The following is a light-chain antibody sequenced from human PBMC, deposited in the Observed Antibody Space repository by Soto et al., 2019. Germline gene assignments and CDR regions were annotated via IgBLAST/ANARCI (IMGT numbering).Light chain of an antibody. CDR1: SSDVGAYKY. J-gene: IGLJ1*01. CDR3: SSYTTSSTLV. V-gene: IGLV2-14*01. Sequence: QSVLTQPASVSGSPGQSITISCTGTSSDVGAYKYVSWYRQYPGKAPKLIIYEVTIRPSGVSNRFSGSKSGNTASLTISGLQAEDEAEYHCSSYTTSSTLVFGSGTKVTVL. CDR2: EVT.